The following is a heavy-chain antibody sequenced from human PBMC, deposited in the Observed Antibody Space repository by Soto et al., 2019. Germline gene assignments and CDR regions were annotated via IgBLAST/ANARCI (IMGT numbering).Heavy chain of an antibody. Sequence: SETMSLTCTVSGGYISSSSYYWGWIRQPPGKGLEWIGSIYYSGSTYYNPSLKSRVTISRDTSKNTVYLQMNRLRVEDTAVYYCAKDPDCSSTSCQRQAFDPWGQGTLVTVSS. CDR2: IYYSGST. J-gene: IGHJ5*02. CDR3: AKDPDCSSTSCQRQAFDP. V-gene: IGHV4-39*02. CDR1: GGYISSSSYY. D-gene: IGHD2-2*01.